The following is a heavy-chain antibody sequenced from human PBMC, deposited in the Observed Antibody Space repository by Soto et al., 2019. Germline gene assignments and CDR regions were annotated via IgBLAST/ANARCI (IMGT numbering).Heavy chain of an antibody. V-gene: IGHV4-39*01. D-gene: IGHD3-9*01. J-gene: IGHJ3*02. Sequence: SGTLAIPCIVSGGCISSSRFFWGWIRQPPGKGLEWIGCIDYSGSTYYNPPLKRRVTISTHTSKNRSSPKLSPVTAADPAVYYGARHVLTISQRTAFEIWGQGTMVTVSS. CDR3: ARHVLTISQRTAFEI. CDR2: IDYSGST. CDR1: GGCISSSRFF.